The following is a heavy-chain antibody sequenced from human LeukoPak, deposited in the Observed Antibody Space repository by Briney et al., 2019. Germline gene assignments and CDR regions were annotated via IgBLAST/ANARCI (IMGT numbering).Heavy chain of an antibody. CDR3: AKEIYGDSTGGRFQH. CDR2: ISGSGGST. V-gene: IGHV3-23*01. Sequence: GGSLRLSCAASGFTFSSYGMSWVRQAPGKGLEWVSAISGSGGSTYYADSMKGRFTISRDNSKNTLYLQMNSLRAEDTAVYYCAKEIYGDSTGGRFQHWGQGTLVTVSS. D-gene: IGHD4-17*01. CDR1: GFTFSSYG. J-gene: IGHJ1*01.